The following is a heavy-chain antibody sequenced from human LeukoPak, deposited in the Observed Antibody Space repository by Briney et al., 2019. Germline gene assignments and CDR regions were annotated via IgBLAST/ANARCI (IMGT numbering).Heavy chain of an antibody. V-gene: IGHV3-64D*06. CDR3: VRDANWGPPSGPVFS. CDR2: ISINGRNT. Sequence: GGSLRLSCLGSGFIFSDYAMHWVRQAPGKGLEYVLSISINGRNTYDPESVKGRFTISRDNSKDTMYLQMRSLKIEDTAVYYCVRDANWGPPSGPVFSWGQGTLVTVSS. CDR1: GFIFSDYA. D-gene: IGHD3-16*01. J-gene: IGHJ4*02.